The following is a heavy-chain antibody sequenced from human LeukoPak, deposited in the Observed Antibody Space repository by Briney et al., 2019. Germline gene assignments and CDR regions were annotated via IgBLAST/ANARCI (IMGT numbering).Heavy chain of an antibody. J-gene: IGHJ4*02. CDR2: IDHSGST. CDR1: GGSFSGYY. Sequence: KPSETLSLTCAVYGGSFSGYYWSWIRQPPGKGLEWIGEIDHSGSTNYNPSLKSRVTISVDTSKNQFSLKLSSVTAADTAVYYCARGRSNWGQGTLVTVSS. CDR3: ARGRSN. V-gene: IGHV4-34*01.